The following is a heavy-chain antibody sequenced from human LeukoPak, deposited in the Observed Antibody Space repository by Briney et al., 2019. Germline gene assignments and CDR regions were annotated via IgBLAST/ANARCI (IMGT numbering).Heavy chain of an antibody. V-gene: IGHV1-8*03. CDR1: GYTFTSYD. J-gene: IGHJ6*03. Sequence: GSVKLSCTASGYTFTSYDINWVRQATGQGLEWMGCMNPNSGNTHYAQKFKGRVTITRNTSISTAYMQLSSLRSEDTAVYYCARGVRITIFGVVILQPYYYYYMDVWGKGTTVTVSS. D-gene: IGHD3-3*01. CDR3: ARGVRITIFGVVILQPYYYYYMDV. CDR2: MNPNSGNT.